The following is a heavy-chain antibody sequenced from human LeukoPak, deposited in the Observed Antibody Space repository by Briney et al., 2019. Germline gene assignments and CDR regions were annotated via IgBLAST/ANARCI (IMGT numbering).Heavy chain of an antibody. CDR1: GFTFDDYA. CDR3: AKVPYYDFWSGPDY. CDR2: ISWNSGSI. Sequence: GGSLRLSCAASGFTFDDYAMHWVRQAPGKGLEWVSGISWNSGSIGYADSVKGRFTISRDNAKNSLYLQMNSLRAEDTALYYCAKVPYYDFWSGPDYWGQGTLVTVSS. J-gene: IGHJ4*02. V-gene: IGHV3-9*01. D-gene: IGHD3-3*01.